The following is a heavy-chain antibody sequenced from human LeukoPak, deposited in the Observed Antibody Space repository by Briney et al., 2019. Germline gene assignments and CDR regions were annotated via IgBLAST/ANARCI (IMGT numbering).Heavy chain of an antibody. CDR3: AQQGLVRDGMDV. CDR2: SNANSGGT. V-gene: IGHV1-2*02. Sequence: ASVKVSCKAFGYTFTGYYMHWVRQAPGQGLEWMGWSNANSGGTNYAQKFQGRVTMTRDTSISTAYMELSRLRTDESAVYYCAQQGLVRDGMDVWGQGTTVTVSS. CDR1: GYTFTGYY. D-gene: IGHD6-19*01. J-gene: IGHJ6*02.